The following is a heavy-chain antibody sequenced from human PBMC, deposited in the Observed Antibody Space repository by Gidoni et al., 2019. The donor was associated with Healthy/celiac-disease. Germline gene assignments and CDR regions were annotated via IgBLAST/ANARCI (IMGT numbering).Heavy chain of an antibody. CDR2: IKSKTDGGTT. J-gene: IGHJ4*02. CDR1: GFTFSNAW. V-gene: IGHV3-15*01. Sequence: EVQLVESGGGLVKPGGSPRLSCAASGFTFSNAWMSWVRQAPGKGLEWVGRIKSKTDGGTTDYAAPVKGRFTISRDDSKNTLYLQMNSLKTEDTAVYYCTTDEYWLGPYYFDYWGQGTLVTVSS. D-gene: IGHD6-19*01. CDR3: TTDEYWLGPYYFDY.